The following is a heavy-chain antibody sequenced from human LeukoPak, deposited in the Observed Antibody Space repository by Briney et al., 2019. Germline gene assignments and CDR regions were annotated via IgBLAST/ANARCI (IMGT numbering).Heavy chain of an antibody. CDR3: ARLSGGWRLYYFDY. CDR2: IISIFGTA. J-gene: IGHJ4*02. CDR1: GGTFSSYA. D-gene: IGHD6-19*01. Sequence: ASVKVSCKASGGTFSSYAISWVRQAPGQGLEWMGGIISIFGTANYAQKFQGRVTITADESTSTAYMELSSLRSEDTAVYYCARLSGGWRLYYFDYWGQGTLVTVSS. V-gene: IGHV1-69*13.